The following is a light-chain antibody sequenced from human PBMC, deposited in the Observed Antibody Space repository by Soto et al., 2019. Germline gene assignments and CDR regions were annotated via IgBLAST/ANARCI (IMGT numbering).Light chain of an antibody. V-gene: IGKV3-20*01. J-gene: IGKJ1*01. CDR1: QTIRGNY. CDR3: QQYGSSPWT. CDR2: GAS. Sequence: ETVLTQSPGTLSLSPGERATLSCRASQTIRGNYLAWYRQTPGQAPRLLIYGASNRATGIADRFSGSGSGTDFTLIISRLEPEDFALYYCQQYGSSPWTFGQGTKVEIE.